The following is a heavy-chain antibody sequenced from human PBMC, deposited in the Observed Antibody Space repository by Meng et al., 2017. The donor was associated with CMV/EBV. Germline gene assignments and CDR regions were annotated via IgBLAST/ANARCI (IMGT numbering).Heavy chain of an antibody. CDR3: ARAPDFWSGYYVGWFDP. D-gene: IGHD3-3*01. Sequence: SETLSLTCTVSGGSISSGGYYWSWICQHPGKGLEWIGYIYYSGSTYYNPSLKSRVTISVDTSKNQFSLKLSSVTAADTAVYYCARAPDFWSGYYVGWFDPWGQGTLVTVSS. CDR2: IYYSGST. V-gene: IGHV4-31*03. J-gene: IGHJ5*02. CDR1: GGSISSGGYY.